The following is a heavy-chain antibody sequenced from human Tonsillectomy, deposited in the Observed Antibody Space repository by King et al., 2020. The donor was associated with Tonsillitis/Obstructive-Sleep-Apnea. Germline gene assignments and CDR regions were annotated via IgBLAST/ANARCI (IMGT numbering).Heavy chain of an antibody. Sequence: VQLVESGGGVVQPGRSLRLSCAASGFTFSSYAMHWVRQAPGKGLEWVAVISDDGNIKYKADSVKGRFTISRDNSRNTVYLQMNSLRAEDTALYYCARDPSDSSGFYHGADYWGQGTLVTVSS. CDR2: ISDDGNIK. CDR1: GFTFSSYA. CDR3: ARDPSDSSGFYHGADY. V-gene: IGHV3-30*04. D-gene: IGHD3-22*01. J-gene: IGHJ4*02.